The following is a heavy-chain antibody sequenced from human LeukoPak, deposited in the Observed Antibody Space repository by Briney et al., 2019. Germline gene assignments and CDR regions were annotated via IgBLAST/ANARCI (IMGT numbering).Heavy chain of an antibody. V-gene: IGHV3-7*03. CDR2: IEEDGDKR. CDR1: GFTFSSYW. J-gene: IGHJ4*02. D-gene: IGHD2-15*01. CDR3: ARDGVAY. Sequence: PGGSLRLSCAASGFTFSSYWMTWVRQPPGKGLEWVATIEEDGDKRYYVDSVKGRFTISRDNAKNSLYLQMNSLRAEDTAVYYCARDGVAYWSQGTLVIVSS.